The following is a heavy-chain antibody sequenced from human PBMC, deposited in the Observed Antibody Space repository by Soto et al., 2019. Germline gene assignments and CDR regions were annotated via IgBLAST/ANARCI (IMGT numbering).Heavy chain of an antibody. CDR1: GGTFSSYA. CDR3: ARSQGSSTSLEIYYYYYYGMDA. J-gene: IGHJ6*02. D-gene: IGHD2-2*01. V-gene: IGHV1-69*01. Sequence: QVQLVQSGAEVKKPGSSVKVSCKASGGTFSSYAISWVRQAPGQGLEWMGGIIPISETTNYAQKCQGRATITADESTSTASMELSSLRSEDTAVYYCARSQGSSTSLEIYYYYYYGMDAWGQGTTVTVSS. CDR2: IIPISETT.